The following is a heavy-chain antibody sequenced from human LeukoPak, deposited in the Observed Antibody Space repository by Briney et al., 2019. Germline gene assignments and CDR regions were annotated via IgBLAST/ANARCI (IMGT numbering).Heavy chain of an antibody. J-gene: IGHJ4*02. V-gene: IGHV5-51*01. D-gene: IGHD2-21*02. Sequence: GESLKISCKTSGYKFTNYWIGWVRQMPGKGLEWIGIIYPGDSDTRYSPSFKGQVTISADKSISTAYLQWSSLKASDTAMYYCARPRGGPYEDCGGDCYSEVDYWGQGTLVTVSS. CDR1: GYKFTNYW. CDR3: ARPRGGPYEDCGGDCYSEVDY. CDR2: IYPGDSDT.